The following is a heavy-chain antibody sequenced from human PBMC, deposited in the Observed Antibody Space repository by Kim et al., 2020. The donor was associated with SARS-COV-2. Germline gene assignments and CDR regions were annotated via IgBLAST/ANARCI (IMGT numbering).Heavy chain of an antibody. D-gene: IGHD4-17*01. V-gene: IGHV1-69*04. CDR2: IIPILGIA. Sequence: SVKVSCKASGGTFSSYAISWVRQAPGQGLEWMGRIIPILGIANYAQKFQGRVTITADKSTSTSYMELSSLRSEDTAVYYCARGTTFGMDVWGQGTTVTV. J-gene: IGHJ6*02. CDR3: ARGTTFGMDV. CDR1: GGTFSSYA.